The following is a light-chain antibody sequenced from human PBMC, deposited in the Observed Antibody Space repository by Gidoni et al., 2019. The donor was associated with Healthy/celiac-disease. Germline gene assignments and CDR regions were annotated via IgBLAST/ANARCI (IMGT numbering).Light chain of an antibody. J-gene: IGKJ3*01. V-gene: IGKV1-39*01. CDR2: AAS. CDR3: QQSYSTPGT. CDR1: QSISSY. Sequence: DIQMTQSPSSLSASVGDRVTITCRASQSISSYLNWYQQQPGKAPKLLIYAASSLQSGVPSRFRGSGSGTDFTLTISSLQPEEFATYYCQQSYSTPGTFGPGTKVDIK.